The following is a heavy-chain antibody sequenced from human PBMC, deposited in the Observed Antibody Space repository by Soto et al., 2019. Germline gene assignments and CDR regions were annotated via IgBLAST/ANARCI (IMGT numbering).Heavy chain of an antibody. V-gene: IGHV3-23*01. CDR3: AKEGAWRQLD. J-gene: IGHJ4*01. D-gene: IGHD3-16*01. CDR1: GFTLSSHV. CDR2: ISGGAGYT. Sequence: PGGSLRLSCVASGFTLSSHVINWVRQAPGKGLEWVSAISGGAGYTYYADSVKGLFTISRYNSKNTLYLQIKSLRADETAVYYCAKEGAWRQLDWGHGILVTVSS.